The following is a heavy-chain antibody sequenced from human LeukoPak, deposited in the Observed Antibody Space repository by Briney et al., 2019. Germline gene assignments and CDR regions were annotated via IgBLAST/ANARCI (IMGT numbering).Heavy chain of an antibody. J-gene: IGHJ4*02. CDR1: GGSISSSSYY. Sequence: SETLSLTCTVSGGSISSSSYYWGWIRQPPGKGLEWIGSIYYSGSTYYNPSLKSRVTISVDTSKNQFSLKLSSVTAADTAVYYCARQTGSGLFTLPGGQGTLVTVSS. D-gene: IGHD3/OR15-3a*01. CDR2: IYYSGST. CDR3: ARQTGSGLFTLP. V-gene: IGHV4-39*07.